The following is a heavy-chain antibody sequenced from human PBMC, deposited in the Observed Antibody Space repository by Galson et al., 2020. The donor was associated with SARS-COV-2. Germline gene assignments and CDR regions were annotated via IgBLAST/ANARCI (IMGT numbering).Heavy chain of an antibody. CDR3: AKEAGTGWATDYFQH. V-gene: IGHV3-23*02. CDR1: GFTFQHYA. J-gene: IGHJ1*01. CDR2: LGAGGDK. Sequence: GESLKISCATSGFTFQHYAMGWVRQAPGKGLEWVSLLGAGGDKYYGDSVEGRFTISRDNLRNTLFLQMNSLRVDDTAVYYCAKEAGTGWATDYFQHWGKGTLVTVSS. D-gene: IGHD6-19*01.